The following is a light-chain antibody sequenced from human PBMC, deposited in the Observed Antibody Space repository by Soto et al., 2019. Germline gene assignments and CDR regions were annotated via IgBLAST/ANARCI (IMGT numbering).Light chain of an antibody. Sequence: DIVMTQSPDSLAVSLGERATINCKSSQSVFHTSYNRNYLAWYLQKPGQPPKVLIYWASTRESGVPDRFSGSGSGTDITLTITSLQTEDVDVYYCQQYYTLPYSFGQGTKLEIK. CDR1: QSVFHTSYNRNY. CDR2: WAS. J-gene: IGKJ2*03. V-gene: IGKV4-1*01. CDR3: QQYYTLPYS.